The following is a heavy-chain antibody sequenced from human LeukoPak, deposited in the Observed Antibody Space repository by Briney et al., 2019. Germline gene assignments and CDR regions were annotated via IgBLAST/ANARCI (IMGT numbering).Heavy chain of an antibody. Sequence: GGSLRLSCAASGFTFSSYWMSWVRQAPGKGLEWVANIKQDGSEKYYVDSVKGRFTIPRDNAKNSLYLQMNSLRAEDTAVYYCACRPLNTAMVAFDYWGQGTLVTVSS. CDR2: IKQDGSEK. D-gene: IGHD5-18*01. V-gene: IGHV3-7*03. CDR3: ACRPLNTAMVAFDY. CDR1: GFTFSSYW. J-gene: IGHJ4*02.